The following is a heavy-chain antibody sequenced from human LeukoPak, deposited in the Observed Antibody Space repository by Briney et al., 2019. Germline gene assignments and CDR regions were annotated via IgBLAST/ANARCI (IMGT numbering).Heavy chain of an antibody. D-gene: IGHD3-10*01. V-gene: IGHV3-48*01. J-gene: IGHJ6*03. CDR1: GFTFSSYS. CDR2: INSSSSTI. CDR3: ARVGPEIRGYYYYYMDV. Sequence: PGGSLRLSCAASGFTFSSYSMNWVRQAPGKGLEWVSYINSSSSTIYYADSVKGRFTISRDNAKNSLYLQMNSLRAEDTAVYYCARVGPEIRGYYYYYMDVWGKGTTVTISS.